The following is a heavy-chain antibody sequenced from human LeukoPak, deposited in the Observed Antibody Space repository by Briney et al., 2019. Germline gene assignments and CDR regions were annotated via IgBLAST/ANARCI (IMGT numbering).Heavy chain of an antibody. J-gene: IGHJ4*02. Sequence: GGSLRLSCAAPGFTFSGSAMHWARQASGKGLEWVGRIRSKAKNYATAYAASVKGRFTISRDDSKNTAYLQMNSLITEDTAVYFCTRPSDGDYVGFDYWGQGTLVTVSS. V-gene: IGHV3-73*01. D-gene: IGHD4-17*01. CDR1: GFTFSGSA. CDR2: IRSKAKNYAT. CDR3: TRPSDGDYVGFDY.